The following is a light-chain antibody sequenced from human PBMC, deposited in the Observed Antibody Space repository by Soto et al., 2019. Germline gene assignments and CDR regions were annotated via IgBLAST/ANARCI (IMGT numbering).Light chain of an antibody. J-gene: IGLJ3*02. CDR2: RNN. CDR3: AAWDDSLSGPV. Sequence: QPVLTQPPSASGTPGQRVTISCSGSSSNIGNTYVYWYQQLPGTAPKLLIYRNNQRPSGVPDRFSGSKSGTSASLAISGLRSEDEADYYCAAWDDSLSGPVFGGGTKLTVL. CDR1: SSNIGNTY. V-gene: IGLV1-47*01.